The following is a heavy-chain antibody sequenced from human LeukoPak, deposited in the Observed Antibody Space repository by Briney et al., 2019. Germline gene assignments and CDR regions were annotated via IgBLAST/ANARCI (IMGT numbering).Heavy chain of an antibody. CDR3: ARGQPGLVLDRYWYFDL. D-gene: IGHD6-6*01. CDR1: GGSISSYY. V-gene: IGHV4-59*01. CDR2: IYYSGST. J-gene: IGHJ2*01. Sequence: PSETLSLTCTVSGGSISSYYWSWIRQPPGKGLEWIGYIYYSGSTNYNPSLKSRVTISVDTSKNQFSLKLSSVTAADTAVYYCARGQPGLVLDRYWYFDLWGRGTLVTVSS.